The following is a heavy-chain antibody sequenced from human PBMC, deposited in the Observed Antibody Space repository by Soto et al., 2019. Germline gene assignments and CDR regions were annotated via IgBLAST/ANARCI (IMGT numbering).Heavy chain of an antibody. Sequence: PSESLSLTCTLSGGSISSGGYYWSWIRQHPGKGLEWTGYIYYRGSTYYNPSLKSRVTISVDTSKNQFALKLSSVTAADTAVYYCARAPSTTYYDFWSGYGKAYGMDVWGQGTTVTVAS. D-gene: IGHD3-3*01. V-gene: IGHV4-31*03. J-gene: IGHJ6*02. CDR2: IYYRGST. CDR3: ARAPSTTYYDFWSGYGKAYGMDV. CDR1: GGSISSGGYY.